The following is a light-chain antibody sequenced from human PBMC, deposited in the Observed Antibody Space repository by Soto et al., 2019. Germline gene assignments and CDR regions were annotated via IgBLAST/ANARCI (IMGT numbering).Light chain of an antibody. J-gene: IGKJ1*01. CDR1: QSVRSY. Sequence: EIVLTQSPATLSLSPGERATLSCRASQSVRSYLAWYQQTPGQAPRLLIYDASNRATGIPARFSGSGSGTDFTLTIISLEPEELAVYYCQQRSNWPWTFGQGTKVEIK. V-gene: IGKV3-11*01. CDR2: DAS. CDR3: QQRSNWPWT.